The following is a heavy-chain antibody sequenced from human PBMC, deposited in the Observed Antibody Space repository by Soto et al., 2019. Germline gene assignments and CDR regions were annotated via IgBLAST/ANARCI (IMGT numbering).Heavy chain of an antibody. Sequence: QVQLQQWGAGLLKPSETLSLTCAVYGGSFSGYYWSWIRQPPGKGLEWIGEINHSGSTNYNPSLNSRVTRSIDTSKNQFSLKLSSVTAADTAVYYCARVGGYDGDYWGQGTLVTVSS. CDR1: GGSFSGYY. D-gene: IGHD5-12*01. V-gene: IGHV4-34*01. CDR3: ARVGGYDGDY. J-gene: IGHJ4*02. CDR2: INHSGST.